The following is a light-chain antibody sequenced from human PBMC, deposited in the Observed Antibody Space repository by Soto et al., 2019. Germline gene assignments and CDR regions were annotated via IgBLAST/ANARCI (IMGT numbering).Light chain of an antibody. CDR2: GAS. CDR1: QSVSSS. J-gene: IGKJ1*01. V-gene: IGKV3-15*01. Sequence: EIVLTQSPGTLSLSPGERATLSCRASQSVSSSSLAWYQQNPGQAPRLLIYGASTRATGIPARFSGSWSGTEFTLTISSLQPEDFAVYYCQQYNNWPRTFGQGTKV. CDR3: QQYNNWPRT.